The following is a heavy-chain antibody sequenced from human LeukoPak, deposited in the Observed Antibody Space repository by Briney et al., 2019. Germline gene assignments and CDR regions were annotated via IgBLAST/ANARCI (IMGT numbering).Heavy chain of an antibody. J-gene: IGHJ5*02. CDR2: IYNSGST. CDR3: ARAVDYYDSSGSEKWFDP. D-gene: IGHD3-22*01. V-gene: IGHV4-59*01. Sequence: SETLSLTCTVSGGSISSYYWSWIRQPPGKGLEWIGYIYNSGSTNYNPSLKSRVTISVDTSKNQISLKLSSVTAADTAVYYCARAVDYYDSSGSEKWFDPWGQGTLVTVSS. CDR1: GGSISSYY.